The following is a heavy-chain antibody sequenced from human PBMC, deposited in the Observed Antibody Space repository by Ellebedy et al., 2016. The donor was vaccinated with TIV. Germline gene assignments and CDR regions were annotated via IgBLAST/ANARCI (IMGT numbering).Heavy chain of an antibody. Sequence: GESLKISCVASGFIFNIYWMHWLRQTPGKGLLWVSRITSDGSSTIYADSLKGRLTISRDNAKNTVYLEMNSLRADDTAMYYCARETPGLFGPDFWGQGTLITVSS. CDR3: ARETPGLFGPDF. CDR1: GFIFNIYW. J-gene: IGHJ4*02. D-gene: IGHD3-16*01. CDR2: ITSDGSST. V-gene: IGHV3-74*01.